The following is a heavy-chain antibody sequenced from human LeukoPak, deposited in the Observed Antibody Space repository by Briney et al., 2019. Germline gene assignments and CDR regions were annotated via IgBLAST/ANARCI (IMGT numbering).Heavy chain of an antibody. Sequence: ASVNVSCKASGYTFTGYYIHWVRQAPGQGLEWMGWINPDSGGTNYAQKFQGRVTMTRDTSISTAYMELSRLRSDDTAVYYCARGSTIFGVVTKYYFDYWGQGTLVTVSS. D-gene: IGHD3-3*01. V-gene: IGHV1-2*02. CDR3: ARGSTIFGVVTKYYFDY. CDR2: INPDSGGT. J-gene: IGHJ4*02. CDR1: GYTFTGYY.